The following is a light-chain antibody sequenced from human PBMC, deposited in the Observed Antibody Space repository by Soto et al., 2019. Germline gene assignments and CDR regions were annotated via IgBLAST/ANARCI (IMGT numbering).Light chain of an antibody. CDR1: QSVSSN. CDR3: QQYNNWPPWT. V-gene: IGKV3-15*01. CDR2: GAS. J-gene: IGKJ1*01. Sequence: EIVLRQSPDTLSLSPGERATLSCRASQSVSSNLAWYQQKPGQAPRLLIYGASTRATGIPARFSGSGSGTEFTLTISSLQSEDFAVYYCQQYNNWPPWTFGRGTKVDI.